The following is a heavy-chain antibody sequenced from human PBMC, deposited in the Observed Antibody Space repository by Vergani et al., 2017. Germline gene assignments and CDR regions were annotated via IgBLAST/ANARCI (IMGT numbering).Heavy chain of an antibody. Sequence: QVQLLQSAAEVKTPGASVKVSCKASCYTFRNYGITWVRQAPGQGLEWVAWVSVYNGNTKYARNVQGRVTLTTDTSTGTDYMELRSLRFDDTAVYYCARERSPLYNYGCIDDIWVQGTLVTVSS. D-gene: IGHD5-18*01. V-gene: IGHV1-18*01. J-gene: IGHJ4*02. CDR2: VSVYNGNT. CDR1: CYTFRNYG. CDR3: ARERSPLYNYGCIDDI.